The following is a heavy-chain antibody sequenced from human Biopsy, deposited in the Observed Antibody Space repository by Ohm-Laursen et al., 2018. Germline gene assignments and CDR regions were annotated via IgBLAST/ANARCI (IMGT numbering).Heavy chain of an antibody. CDR2: ISGSGTTI. V-gene: IGHV3-11*01. Sequence: GSLRLSCAASGFTFSDYYMSWIRQAPGKGLEWLSYISGSGTTIFYADSVKGRFTVSRDNAKNSLYLQMNSLTVGGTAVYYCARDGAGSYHDYWGQGTLVTVSS. CDR1: GFTFSDYY. CDR3: ARDGAGSYHDY. D-gene: IGHD3-10*01. J-gene: IGHJ4*02.